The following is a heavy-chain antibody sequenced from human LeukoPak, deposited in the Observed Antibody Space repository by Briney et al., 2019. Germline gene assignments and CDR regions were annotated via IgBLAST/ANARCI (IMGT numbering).Heavy chain of an antibody. D-gene: IGHD6-19*01. V-gene: IGHV1-2*02. CDR1: GYTFTCYY. CDR2: INPNSGGT. CDR3: ARASKEVDGYSSGWYTEDDAFDI. Sequence: ASVKVSCKASGYTFTCYYMHWVRQAPGQGLEWMGWINPNSGGTNYAQKFQGRVTMTRDTSISTAYMELSRLRSDDTAVYYCARASKEVDGYSSGWYTEDDAFDIWGQGTMVTVSS. J-gene: IGHJ3*02.